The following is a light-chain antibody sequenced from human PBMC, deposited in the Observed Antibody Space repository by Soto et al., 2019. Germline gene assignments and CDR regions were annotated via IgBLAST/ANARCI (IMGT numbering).Light chain of an antibody. CDR3: QQYGSSGT. CDR2: DAS. J-gene: IGKJ1*01. CDR1: QSVSSSY. V-gene: IGKV3-20*01. Sequence: IVLPQSPGTLSLSPGERATLSCRASQSVSSSYLAWYQQKPGQAPRLLIYDASNRATGIPARFSGSGSGTDFTLTISRLEPEDFAVYYCQQYGSSGTFGQGTKVDTK.